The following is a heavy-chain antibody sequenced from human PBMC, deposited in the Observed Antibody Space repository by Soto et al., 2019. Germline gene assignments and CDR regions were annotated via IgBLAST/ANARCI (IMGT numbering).Heavy chain of an antibody. V-gene: IGHV3-7*01. J-gene: IGHJ5*02. CDR3: ASPPTNLDYDDDTWFDP. Sequence: GGSLRLSCGASGFTFSRYWMNWVRQAPGKGQEWVSNINQEGGQTYYVYNVKGRITTSRNNAKNFLFLQMDSLIAEDTAVYYCASPPTNLDYDDDTWFDPWGQGT. CDR1: GFTFSRYW. D-gene: IGHD4-17*01. CDR2: INQEGGQT.